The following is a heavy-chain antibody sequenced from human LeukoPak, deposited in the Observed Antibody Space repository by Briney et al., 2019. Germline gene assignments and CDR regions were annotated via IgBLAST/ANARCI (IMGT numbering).Heavy chain of an antibody. CDR1: GFTFDDYA. D-gene: IGHD2-15*01. CDR2: ISWNSGSI. CDR3: AKVDGGYCSGGSCYSGLFDY. V-gene: IGHV3-9*01. J-gene: IGHJ4*02. Sequence: GGSLRLSCAASGFTFDDYAMHWVRQAPGKGMEWVSGISWNSGSIGYADSVKGRFTISRDNAKNSLYLQMNSLGAEDTALYYCAKVDGGYCSGGSCYSGLFDYWGQGTLVTVSS.